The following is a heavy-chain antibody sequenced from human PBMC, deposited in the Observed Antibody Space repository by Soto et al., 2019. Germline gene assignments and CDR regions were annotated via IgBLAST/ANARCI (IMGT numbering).Heavy chain of an antibody. D-gene: IGHD2-2*01. V-gene: IGHV3-7*01. J-gene: IGHJ4*02. CDR1: GFIFSSYW. CDR2: INQDGSEK. Sequence: EVPLVESGGGLVHPGGSLRLSCAASGFIFSSYWMSWVRQAPGKGLEWVASINQDGSEKYSVASVKGRFTISRDDAKNSLFLQMNSLRAEDTAVYYCARGNGYCSSTSCQPFDYWGQGALVTVSS. CDR3: ARGNGYCSSTSCQPFDY.